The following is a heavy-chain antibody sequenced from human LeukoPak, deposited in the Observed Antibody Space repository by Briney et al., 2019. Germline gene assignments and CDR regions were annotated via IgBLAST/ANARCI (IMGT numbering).Heavy chain of an antibody. CDR1: GYSFTSYW. Sequence: GESLKISCKGSGYSFTSYWIAWVRQMPGKGLEWMGIIYPGDSDTRYSPSFQGQVTISADKSISTAFLLWSSLKASDTAMYYCARLGAAAGIDYWGQGTLATVSS. V-gene: IGHV5-51*01. CDR2: IYPGDSDT. J-gene: IGHJ4*02. CDR3: ARLGAAAGIDY. D-gene: IGHD6-13*01.